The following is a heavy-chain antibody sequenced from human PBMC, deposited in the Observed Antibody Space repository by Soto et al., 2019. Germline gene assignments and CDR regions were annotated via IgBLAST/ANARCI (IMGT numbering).Heavy chain of an antibody. CDR2: MSGSGGST. V-gene: IGHV3-23*01. CDR3: AKGPGGFDRNY. CDR1: GFTFSRYA. D-gene: IGHD5-12*01. Sequence: EVQLLESGGGLVQPGGSLRLSGAASGFTFSRYAMSWVRQAPGKGLEWVSTMSGSGGSTYYADSVKGRFTISRDNSKNTLSLQMNSLRVEDTAVYYCAKGPGGFDRNYWGQGTLVTVSS. J-gene: IGHJ4*02.